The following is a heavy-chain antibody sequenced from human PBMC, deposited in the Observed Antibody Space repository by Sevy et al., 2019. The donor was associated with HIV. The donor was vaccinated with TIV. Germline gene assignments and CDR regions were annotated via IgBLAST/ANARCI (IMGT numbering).Heavy chain of an antibody. D-gene: IGHD2-2*01. CDR2: INTDTGKT. Sequence: ASVKVSCKTSGFIFTNYGISWVRQAPGQGPEWMGWINTDTGKTNYAQKVQGRVTMTRDTSTNTAYMELRNLRTDSTADYYLSEADQVPQGQYYYDFGIDVWGQGTTVTVSS. V-gene: IGHV1-18*01. CDR1: GFIFTNYG. CDR3: SEADQVPQGQYYYDFGIDV. J-gene: IGHJ6*02.